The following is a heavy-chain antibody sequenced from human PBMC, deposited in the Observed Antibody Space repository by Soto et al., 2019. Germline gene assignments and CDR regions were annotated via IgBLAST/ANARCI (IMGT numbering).Heavy chain of an antibody. CDR1: GFTFSSYW. V-gene: IGHV3-7*01. Sequence: GSLRLSCAASGFTFSSYWIIWVRQAPGKGLEWVANIKQDGSEKYYVDSVKGRFTISRDNAKNSLYLQMNSLRAEDTAVYYCARDKVGVPAASDYWGQGTLVTVSS. CDR3: ARDKVGVPAASDY. J-gene: IGHJ4*02. CDR2: IKQDGSEK. D-gene: IGHD2-2*01.